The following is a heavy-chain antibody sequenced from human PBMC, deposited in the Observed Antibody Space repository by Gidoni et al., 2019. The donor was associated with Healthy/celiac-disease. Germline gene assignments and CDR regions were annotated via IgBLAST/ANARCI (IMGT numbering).Heavy chain of an antibody. CDR2: ISSSSSTI. CDR1: GFTFSSYS. CDR3: ARDEVGGIYYGMDV. D-gene: IGHD1-26*01. V-gene: IGHV3-48*02. Sequence: EVQLVESGGGLVQPGGSLRLSCAASGFTFSSYSMNWVRQAPGKGLEWVSYISSSSSTIYYADSVKGRFTISRDNAKNSLYLQMNSLRDEDTAVYYCARDEVGGIYYGMDVWGQGTTVTVSS. J-gene: IGHJ6*02.